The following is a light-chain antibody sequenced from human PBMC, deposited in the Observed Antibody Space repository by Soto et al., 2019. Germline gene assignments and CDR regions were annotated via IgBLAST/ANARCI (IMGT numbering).Light chain of an antibody. CDR2: AAS. CDR3: QQSYNTPRT. CDR1: QNIPGY. J-gene: IGKJ1*01. V-gene: IGKV1-39*01. Sequence: DIQMTQSPSSLSASVGDRVTITCRASQNIPGYLSWYQQKPGKAPKLLIYAASNLQSGVPSRFSGSESGTDFTLTISSLQPEDFATYYCQQSYNTPRTFGQGTKVDIK.